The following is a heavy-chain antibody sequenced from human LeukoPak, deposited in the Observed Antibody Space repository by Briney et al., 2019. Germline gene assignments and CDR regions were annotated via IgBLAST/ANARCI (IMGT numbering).Heavy chain of an antibody. CDR1: GGSISSYY. Sequence: SETLSLTCTVSGGSISSYYWSWIRQPAGKGLEWIGRIYTSGSTNYNPSLKSRVTISVDTSKNQFSLKLSSVTAADTAVYYCARGRGSSSTVVTVLDYWGQGTLVTVSS. D-gene: IGHD3-16*01. CDR2: IYTSGST. V-gene: IGHV4-4*07. CDR3: ARGRGSSSTVVTVLDY. J-gene: IGHJ4*02.